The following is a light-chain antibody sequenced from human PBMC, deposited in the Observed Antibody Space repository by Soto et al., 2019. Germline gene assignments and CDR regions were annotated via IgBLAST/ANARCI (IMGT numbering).Light chain of an antibody. CDR1: SPNIGSYYA. J-gene: IGLJ2*01. CDR2: GDN. Sequence: QSVLTQPASVSGAPGQRVTIPCTGSSPNIGSYYAVHWYQQLPGKVPKLPIFGDNNRPSGVPDRFSGSKSGTTASLAITGRQAADEADYYCQSYASSRSPVVFGGGTKLTVL. CDR3: QSYASSRSPVV. V-gene: IGLV1-40*01.